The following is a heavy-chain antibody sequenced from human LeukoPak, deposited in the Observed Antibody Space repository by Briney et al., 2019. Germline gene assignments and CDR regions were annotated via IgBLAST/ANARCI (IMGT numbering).Heavy chain of an antibody. D-gene: IGHD3-22*01. Sequence: GGSLRLSCAASGFTFDDHGMSWVRHAPGKGLEWVSGIKWDGGRTGYADSVKGRFTISRDNAKNSVYLQMNSLRAEDTAVYYCARTVSDSAVFYYYYYYMDVWGKGTTVTISS. CDR1: GFTFDDHG. CDR3: ARTVSDSAVFYYYYYYMDV. V-gene: IGHV3-20*04. J-gene: IGHJ6*03. CDR2: IKWDGGRT.